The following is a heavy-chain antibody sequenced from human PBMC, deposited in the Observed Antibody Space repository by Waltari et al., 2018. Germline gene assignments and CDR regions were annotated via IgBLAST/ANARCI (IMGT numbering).Heavy chain of an antibody. V-gene: IGHV4-34*01. D-gene: IGHD2-2*01. Sequence: QVQLQQWGAGLLKPSETLSLTCAVYGGSFSGYYWSWIRQPPGKGLEWIGEINHSGSTNYNPSLKSRVTISVDTSKNQFSLKLSSVTAADTAVYYCARGRIVVVPAAMRFGDIVYYYGMDVWGQGTTVTVSS. CDR1: GGSFSGYY. CDR3: ARGRIVVVPAAMRFGDIVYYYGMDV. CDR2: INHSGST. J-gene: IGHJ6*02.